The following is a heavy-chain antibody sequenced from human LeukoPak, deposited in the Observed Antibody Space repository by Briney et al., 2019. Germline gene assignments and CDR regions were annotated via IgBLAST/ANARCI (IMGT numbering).Heavy chain of an antibody. CDR1: GFTFSSYG. V-gene: IGHV3-33*06. CDR2: IWYDGSNK. Sequence: GGSLRLSCAASGFTFSSYGMHWVRQAPGKGLEWVAVIWYDGSNKYYADSVQGRFTISRDNSKSTLCLQMNSLRAEDTAVYYCAKQLGYCSDGSCYFPYWGQGTLVTVSS. D-gene: IGHD2-15*01. CDR3: AKQLGYCSDGSCYFPY. J-gene: IGHJ4*02.